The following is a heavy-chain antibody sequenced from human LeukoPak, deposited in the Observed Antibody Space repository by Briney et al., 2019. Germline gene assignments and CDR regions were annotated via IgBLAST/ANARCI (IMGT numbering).Heavy chain of an antibody. CDR1: TXSTYE. Sequence: TXSTYEMNWVRQAPGKGVEWVXXXSXIGTAIYYADSVKGRFTISRDNAKNSLYLQMNSLRAEDTAVYYCARGGVVPAAIHYYYYGLDVWGQGTTVTASS. D-gene: IGHD2-2*01. J-gene: IGHJ6*02. CDR2: XSXIGTAI. V-gene: IGHV3-48*03. CDR3: ARGGVVPAAIHYYYYGLDV.